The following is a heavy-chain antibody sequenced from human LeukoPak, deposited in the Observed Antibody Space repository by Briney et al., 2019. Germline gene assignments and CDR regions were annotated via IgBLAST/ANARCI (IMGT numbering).Heavy chain of an antibody. V-gene: IGHV3-30-3*01. D-gene: IGHD4-23*01. CDR1: GFTFSSYA. Sequence: PGRSLRLSCAASGFTFSSYAMHWVRQAPGKGLEWVAVISYDGSNKYYADSVKGRFTISRDNSKNTLYLQMNSLRAEDTAVYYCARDLAGPGGNRDYWGQGTLVTVSS. J-gene: IGHJ4*02. CDR2: ISYDGSNK. CDR3: ARDLAGPGGNRDY.